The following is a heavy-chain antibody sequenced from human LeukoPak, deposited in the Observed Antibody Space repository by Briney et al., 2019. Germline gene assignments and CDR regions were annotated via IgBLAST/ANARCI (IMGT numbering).Heavy chain of an antibody. J-gene: IGHJ4*02. CDR1: GFTFSSYW. D-gene: IGHD2-2*01. Sequence: PGGSLRLSCAASGFTFSSYWMSWVRQAPGKGLEWVANIKHDGSEKYYVNSVKGRFTISRDNAKNTLYLKMNTLRAEDTAIYFCARGGFTGTSCPYFDYWGQGTLVTVSS. V-gene: IGHV3-7*01. CDR3: ARGGFTGTSCPYFDY. CDR2: IKHDGSEK.